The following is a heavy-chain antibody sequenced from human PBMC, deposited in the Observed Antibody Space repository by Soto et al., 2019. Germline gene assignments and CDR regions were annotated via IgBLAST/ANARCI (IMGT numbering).Heavy chain of an antibody. CDR2: ISYDGSNK. CDR3: ARALGEQQLGDAFDI. Sequence: QVQLVESGGGVVQPGRSLRLSCAASGFTFSSYAMHWVRQAPGKGLEWVAVISYDGSNKYYADSVKGRFTISRDNSKNTLYLQMNSLRAEDTAVYYCARALGEQQLGDAFDIWGQGTMVTVSS. J-gene: IGHJ3*02. CDR1: GFTFSSYA. V-gene: IGHV3-30-3*01. D-gene: IGHD6-13*01.